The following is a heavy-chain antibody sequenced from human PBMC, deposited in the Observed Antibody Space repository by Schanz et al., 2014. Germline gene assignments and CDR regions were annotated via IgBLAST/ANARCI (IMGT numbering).Heavy chain of an antibody. J-gene: IGHJ4*02. CDR3: ARDGVDAAAGGNY. CDR1: GFSFSIFA. CDR2: ISGSGGDT. D-gene: IGHD6-13*01. Sequence: EVQLLESGGGLVQPGGSLRLSCAASGFSFSIFAMTWVRQAPGQGLEWVSTISGSGGDTYPADSVKGRFTISRDNSNNTLYLQMKSLRAEDTAVYYCARDGVDAAAGGNYWGQGTLVTVSS. V-gene: IGHV3-23*01.